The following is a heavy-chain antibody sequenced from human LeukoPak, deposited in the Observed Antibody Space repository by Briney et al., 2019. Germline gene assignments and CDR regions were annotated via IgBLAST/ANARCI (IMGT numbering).Heavy chain of an antibody. CDR3: ARDRGDNWFDP. CDR2: IIPILGIA. CDR1: GGTFSSYA. Sequence: WASVTVSCKASGGTFSSYAISWVRQAPGQGLEWMGRIIPILGIANYAQKFQGRVTITADKSTSTAYMELSSLRSEDTAVYYCARDRGDNWFDPWGQGTLVTVSS. J-gene: IGHJ5*02. V-gene: IGHV1-69*04.